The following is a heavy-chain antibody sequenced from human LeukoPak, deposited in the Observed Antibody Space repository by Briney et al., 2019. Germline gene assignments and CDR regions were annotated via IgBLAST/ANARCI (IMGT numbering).Heavy chain of an antibody. Sequence: PSETLSLTCTVSGGSISSSTYYWGWIRQPPGKGLEWIGSIYYSGSTYYNPSLKRRVTISVDTSKNQFSLKLSSVTAADTAVYYCARGPRRARRGQLLDYWGQGTLVTVSS. CDR2: IYYSGST. J-gene: IGHJ4*02. V-gene: IGHV4-39*07. CDR3: ARGPRRARRGQLLDY. D-gene: IGHD5-18*01. CDR1: GGSISSSTYY.